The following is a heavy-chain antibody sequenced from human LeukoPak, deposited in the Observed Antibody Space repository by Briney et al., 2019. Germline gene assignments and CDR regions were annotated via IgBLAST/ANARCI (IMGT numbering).Heavy chain of an antibody. Sequence: SETLSLTCSVPGGSISSYYWSWIRQPPGKGLEWIGYIYYSGSTNYNPSLKSRVTISVDTSKKQFSLKLTSVTAADMAVYYCARAGGGMGVAAAIDYWGQGTLVTVSS. CDR3: ARAGGGMGVAAAIDY. D-gene: IGHD6-13*01. CDR1: GGSISSYY. V-gene: IGHV4-59*01. CDR2: IYYSGST. J-gene: IGHJ4*02.